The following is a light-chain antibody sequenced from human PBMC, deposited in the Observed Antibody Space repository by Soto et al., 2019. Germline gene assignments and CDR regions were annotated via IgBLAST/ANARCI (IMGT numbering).Light chain of an antibody. Sequence: QLVLTQPPSVSGAPGRRVTISCTGNNSNLGAGYDVHWYQQLPGAAPKLVIFGNRNRPSGVPERFSGSKSGTSASLAITGLQAEDEADYYCQAYDYSLTAFVFGGGTKLTVL. J-gene: IGLJ3*02. CDR3: QAYDYSLTAFV. CDR2: GNR. CDR1: NSNLGAGYD. V-gene: IGLV1-40*01.